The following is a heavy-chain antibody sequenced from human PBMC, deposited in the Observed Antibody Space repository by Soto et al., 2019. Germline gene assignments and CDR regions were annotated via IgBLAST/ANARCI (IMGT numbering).Heavy chain of an antibody. D-gene: IGHD3-10*01. CDR1: GFTFSSYE. CDR3: ARDHKGQGSGSYYNWFDP. Sequence: GGSLRLSCAASGFTFSSYELNWVRQAPGTVQEWVSYISSSGSTIYYADSVKGRFTISRDNAKNSLYLQMNSLRAEDTAVYYCARDHKGQGSGSYYNWFDPWGQGTLVTVSS. J-gene: IGHJ5*02. V-gene: IGHV3-48*03. CDR2: ISSSGSTI.